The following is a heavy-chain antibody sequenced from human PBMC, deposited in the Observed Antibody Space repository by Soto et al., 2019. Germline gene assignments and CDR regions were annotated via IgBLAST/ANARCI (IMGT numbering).Heavy chain of an antibody. J-gene: IGHJ4*02. V-gene: IGHV3-30*03. CDR2: ISRDGGTK. Sequence: QVQLVXXGGXXXXPXRSXXXSXAVSGFTVSTYGMHWVRQAPGKGLEWVAVISRDGGTKYYADSVKGRFTISRDNSRNTLFLEMNSLRGDDMAVYYCTGEVASGYWGQGTLVTVSS. D-gene: IGHD2-8*02. CDR1: GFTVSTYG. CDR3: TGEVASGY.